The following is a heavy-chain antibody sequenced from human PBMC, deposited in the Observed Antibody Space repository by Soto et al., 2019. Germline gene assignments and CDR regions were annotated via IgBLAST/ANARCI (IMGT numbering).Heavy chain of an antibody. D-gene: IGHD3-3*01. CDR3: ARSEDDSVFCYYGLDV. V-gene: IGHV6-1*01. CDR1: GDSVSSSSVA. CDR2: TYYRSRWYS. Sequence: SQTLSLTCVISGDSVSSSSVAWNWVRQSPSRGLEWLGRTYYRSRWYSDFAVSVRGRIVINADTSKNQSSLQLNSVPPEETAVDFCARSEDDSVFCYYGLDVWGQGTTVTVPS. J-gene: IGHJ6*02.